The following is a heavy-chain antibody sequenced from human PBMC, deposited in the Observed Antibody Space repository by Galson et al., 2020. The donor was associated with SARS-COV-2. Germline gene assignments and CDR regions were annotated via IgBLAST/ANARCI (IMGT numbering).Heavy chain of an antibody. CDR2: ISYDGSNK. J-gene: IGHJ4*02. CDR3: AKDWSGSIAAAGYYFDY. V-gene: IGHV3-30*18. CDR1: GFTFSSYG. Sequence: GESLKISCAASGFTFSSYGMHWVRQAPGKGLEWVAVISYDGSNKYYADSVKGRFTISRDNSKNTLYLQMNSLRAEDTAVYYCAKDWSGSIAAAGYYFDYWGQGTLVTVSS. D-gene: IGHD6-13*01.